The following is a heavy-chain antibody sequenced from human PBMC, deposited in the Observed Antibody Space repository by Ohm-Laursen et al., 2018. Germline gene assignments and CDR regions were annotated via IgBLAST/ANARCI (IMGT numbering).Heavy chain of an antibody. CDR1: GGSIRNYY. Sequence: SETLSLTCAVSGGSIRNYYWSWIRKPPGKGLEWIGYIYYSGSTTYNPSLKSRVTISVETTKNQFFLKLSSVTAADTAVYYCASLADYRSDRWFDPWGQGTLVSVSS. V-gene: IGHV4-59*08. D-gene: IGHD6-25*01. CDR2: IYYSGST. CDR3: ASLADYRSDRWFDP. J-gene: IGHJ5*02.